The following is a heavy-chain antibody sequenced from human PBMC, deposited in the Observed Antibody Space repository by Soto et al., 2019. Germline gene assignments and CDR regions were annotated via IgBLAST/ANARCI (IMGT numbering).Heavy chain of an antibody. V-gene: IGHV1-3*04. CDR2: INTGNGNT. CDR3: ARNVGSGWYDF. Sequence: GASVKVSCKASGYSFTGYPLHWVRQAPGQRLEWMGWINTGNGNTKYSQKIQGRVTIARDASASTAYMELSSLRSEDTAVYYCARNVGSGWYDFWGQGTLVTVSS. CDR1: GYSFTGYP. J-gene: IGHJ5*01. D-gene: IGHD6-19*01.